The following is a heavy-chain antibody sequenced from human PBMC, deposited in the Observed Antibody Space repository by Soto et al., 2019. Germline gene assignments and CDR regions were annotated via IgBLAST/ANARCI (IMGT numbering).Heavy chain of an antibody. V-gene: IGHV1-18*01. CDR1: GYTFPSYG. Sequence: ASVQVSCKTSGYTFPSYGISWVRQAHGQGLEWMGWISAYNGNTNYAQKLQGRVTMTTDTSTSTAYMELRSLRSDDTAVYYCARIDGGFGELLIWFDPWGQGTLVTVSS. D-gene: IGHD3-10*01. CDR2: ISAYNGNT. CDR3: ARIDGGFGELLIWFDP. J-gene: IGHJ5*02.